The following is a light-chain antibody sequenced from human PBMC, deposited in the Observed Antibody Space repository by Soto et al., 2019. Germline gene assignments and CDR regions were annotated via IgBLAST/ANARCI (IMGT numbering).Light chain of an antibody. Sequence: DIQLTQSPSFLSASVGDGVTITCRASQGISSYLAWYQQKPGKAPKLLIYAASTLQSGVPARFSGSGSGTEFTLTISSLQPEDFATYYCQQLHSYPLTFGGGTKVDIK. CDR1: QGISSY. V-gene: IGKV1-9*01. CDR2: AAS. J-gene: IGKJ4*01. CDR3: QQLHSYPLT.